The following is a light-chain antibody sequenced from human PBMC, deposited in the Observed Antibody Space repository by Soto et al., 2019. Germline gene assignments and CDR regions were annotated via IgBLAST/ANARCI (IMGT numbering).Light chain of an antibody. Sequence: QSVLTQPASVSGSPGQSITISCTGTSSDVGNYNYVSWYQHHPGKAPKVMIYEVRNRPSGVSNRFPGSKSGNTASLTISGLQAEDEADYYCSSYTSSSTYVFGTGTKVTVL. CDR1: SSDVGNYNY. CDR2: EVR. V-gene: IGLV2-14*01. J-gene: IGLJ1*01. CDR3: SSYTSSSTYV.